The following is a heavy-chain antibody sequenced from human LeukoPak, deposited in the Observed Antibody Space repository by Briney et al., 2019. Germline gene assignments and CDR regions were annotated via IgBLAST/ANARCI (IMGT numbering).Heavy chain of an antibody. CDR1: GYTFTSYA. Sequence: ASVKVSCKASGYTFTSYAMHWVRQAPGQRLEWMGWINAGNGNTKYSQKFQGRVTITRDASADTAYMELSSLRSEDTAVYYCARLKYCTNGVCYAGFDYWGQGTLVTVSS. CDR3: ARLKYCTNGVCYAGFDY. V-gene: IGHV1-3*01. J-gene: IGHJ4*02. D-gene: IGHD2-8*01. CDR2: INAGNGNT.